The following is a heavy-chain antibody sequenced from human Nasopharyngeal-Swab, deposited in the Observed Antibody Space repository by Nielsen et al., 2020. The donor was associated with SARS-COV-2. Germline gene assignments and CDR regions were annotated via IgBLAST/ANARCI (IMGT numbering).Heavy chain of an antibody. D-gene: IGHD5-24*01. CDR2: IYYSGST. J-gene: IGHJ3*02. V-gene: IGHV4-59*01. CDR1: GGSISSYY. CDR3: ARGPDGYNWKTDAFDI. Sequence: SETLSLTCTVSGGSISSYYWSWIRQPPGKGLEWIGYIYYSGSTNYNPSLKSRVPISVDTSKNQFSLKLSSVTAADTAVYYCARGPDGYNWKTDAFDIWGQGTMVTVSS.